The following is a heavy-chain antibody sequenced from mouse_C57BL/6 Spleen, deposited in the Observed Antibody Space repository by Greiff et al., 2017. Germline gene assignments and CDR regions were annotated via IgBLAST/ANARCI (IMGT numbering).Heavy chain of an antibody. CDR1: GFTFSDYG. Sequence: EVKLVESGGGLVKPGGSLKLSCAASGFTFSDYGMHWVRQAPEKGLDWVAYISSGSSTIYYADTVKGRFTISRDNAKNTLFLQMTSLRSEDTAMYYCARGPSYGSSYWYFDVWGTGTTVTVSS. CDR2: ISSGSSTI. J-gene: IGHJ1*03. V-gene: IGHV5-17*01. CDR3: ARGPSYGSSYWYFDV. D-gene: IGHD1-1*01.